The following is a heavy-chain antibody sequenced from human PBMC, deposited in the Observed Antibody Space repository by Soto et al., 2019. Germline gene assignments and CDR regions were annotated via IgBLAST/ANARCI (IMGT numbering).Heavy chain of an antibody. CDR3: ARDPRAFDI. Sequence: QVQLVESGGGVVQPGRSLRLSCAASGFTFSSYGMHWVRQAPGKGLEWVAVIWYDGSNKYYADSVKGRFTISRDNSKNTLYLQMNSLRAEDTAVYYCARDPRAFDIWGQGTMVTVSS. CDR1: GFTFSSYG. V-gene: IGHV3-33*01. J-gene: IGHJ3*02. CDR2: IWYDGSNK.